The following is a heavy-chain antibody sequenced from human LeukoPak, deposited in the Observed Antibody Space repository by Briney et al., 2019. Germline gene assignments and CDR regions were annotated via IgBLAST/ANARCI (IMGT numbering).Heavy chain of an antibody. CDR3: ARGWWYDSSGYYYDY. V-gene: IGHV1-2*02. D-gene: IGHD3-22*01. CDR1: GYTFTGYY. Sequence: ASVKVSCKASGYTFTGYYMHWVRQAPGQGLEWMGWINPNSGGTNYAQKFQGRVTMTRDMSTSTVYMELSSLRSEDTAVYYCARGWWYDSSGYYYDYWGQGTLVTVSS. J-gene: IGHJ4*02. CDR2: INPNSGGT.